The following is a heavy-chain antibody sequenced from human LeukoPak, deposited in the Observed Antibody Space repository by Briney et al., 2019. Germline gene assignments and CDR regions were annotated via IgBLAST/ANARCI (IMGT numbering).Heavy chain of an antibody. CDR1: GGSISSSSYY. Sequence: SETLSLTCTVSGGSISSSSYYWGCIRQPPGKGLECIGSIYYSGSTYYNPSLKSRVTISVDTSKNQFSLKLSSVTAADTAVYYCAINYYGSGSYYNRDYWGQGTLVTVSS. D-gene: IGHD3-10*01. CDR2: IYYSGST. CDR3: AINYYGSGSYYNRDY. J-gene: IGHJ4*02. V-gene: IGHV4-39*07.